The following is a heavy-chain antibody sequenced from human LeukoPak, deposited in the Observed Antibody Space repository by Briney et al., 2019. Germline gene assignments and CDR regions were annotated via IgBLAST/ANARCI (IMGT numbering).Heavy chain of an antibody. CDR1: GYTFTSYD. CDR2: INLNSGNT. V-gene: IGHV1-8*01. Sequence: ASVKVSCKASGYTFTSYDINWVRQATGQGLEWMGWINLNSGNTDYAQKFQGRVTMTRNISIRTAYMELSSLRSEDTAVYYCARVTQLWLTPDYWGQGTLVTVSS. CDR3: ARVTQLWLTPDY. J-gene: IGHJ4*02. D-gene: IGHD5-18*01.